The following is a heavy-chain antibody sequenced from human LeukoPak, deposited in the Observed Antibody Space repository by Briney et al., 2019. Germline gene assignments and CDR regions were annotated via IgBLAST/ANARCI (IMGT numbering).Heavy chain of an antibody. CDR3: AREGHTSGYCGTFGV. Sequence: GGSLRLSCAASGIAFSNSIMHWVRQAPGKGLEWVSAMSFDGYSKYYADSLKGRLSISRDDSKNTVYLQMDSLRPEDTATYYCAREGHTSGYCGTFGVWGQGTTVAVSS. J-gene: IGHJ6*02. CDR2: MSFDGYSK. CDR1: GIAFSNSI. D-gene: IGHD6-19*01. V-gene: IGHV3-30*04.